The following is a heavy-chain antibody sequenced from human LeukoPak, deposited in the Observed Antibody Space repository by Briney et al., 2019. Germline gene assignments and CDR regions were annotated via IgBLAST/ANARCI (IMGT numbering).Heavy chain of an antibody. CDR3: VRHTDRIRFAMDV. CDR2: VFHSGTT. V-gene: IGHV4-39*01. J-gene: IGHJ6*02. CDR1: GGSISGSYSY. Sequence: SETLSLTCIVSGGSISGSYSYWGWVRQPPGEGLEWIGNVFHSGTTYYNPSLKSRLTTSVDTSKNLFSVRLSSVTAADTAVYYCVRHTDRIRFAMDVWGQGTTVTASS. D-gene: IGHD3-22*01.